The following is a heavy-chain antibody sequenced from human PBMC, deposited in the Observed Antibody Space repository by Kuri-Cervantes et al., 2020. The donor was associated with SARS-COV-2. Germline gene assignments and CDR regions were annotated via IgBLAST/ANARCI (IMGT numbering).Heavy chain of an antibody. J-gene: IGHJ4*02. CDR2: ISWNSGSI. CDR3: ARDSFDYYDSSGYYYENLFDY. V-gene: IGHV3-23*01. D-gene: IGHD3-22*01. CDR1: GFTFSSYA. Sequence: GESLKISCAASGFTFSSYAMSWVRQAPGKGLEWVSGISWNSGSIGYADSVKGRFTISRDNSKNTLYLQMNSLRAEDTAVYYCARDSFDYYDSSGYYYENLFDYWGQGTLVTVSS.